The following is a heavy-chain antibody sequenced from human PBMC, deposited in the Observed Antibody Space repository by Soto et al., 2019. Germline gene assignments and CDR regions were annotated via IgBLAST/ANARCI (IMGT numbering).Heavy chain of an antibody. V-gene: IGHV5-51*01. Sequence: GEALKISCKGSGYSFTSYWIGWVRQMPGKGLEWMGIIYPGDSDTRYSPSFQGQVTISADKSISTAYLQWSSLKASDTAMYYCARLPPKKQLEFDIWGQGTMVTVSS. D-gene: IGHD6-13*01. J-gene: IGHJ3*02. CDR1: GYSFTSYW. CDR3: ARLPPKKQLEFDI. CDR2: IYPGDSDT.